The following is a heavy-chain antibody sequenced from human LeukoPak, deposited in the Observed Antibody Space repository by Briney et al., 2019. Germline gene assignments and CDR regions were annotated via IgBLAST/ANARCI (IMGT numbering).Heavy chain of an antibody. D-gene: IGHD2-2*01. Sequence: PGVSLRLSCSASGFTFSSYAMHWVRQTPGKGLEYVSIISSNGGSTYYAEPVKGRFTISRDNSKSTLYLQMSSLRVEDTAVYYCVKDCCCSSTSCYRGGPAFDYWGQGTLVTVSS. CDR3: VKDCCCSSTSCYRGGPAFDY. CDR2: ISSNGGST. J-gene: IGHJ4*02. V-gene: IGHV3-64D*06. CDR1: GFTFSSYA.